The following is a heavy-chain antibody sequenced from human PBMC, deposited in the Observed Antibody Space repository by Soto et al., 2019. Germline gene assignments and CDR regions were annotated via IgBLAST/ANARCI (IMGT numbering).Heavy chain of an antibody. Sequence: SETLSLTCTVSGGSITSSSYYWGWIRQPPGKGLEWIGYIYYSGSTNYNPSLKSRVTISVDTSKNQFSLKLSSVTAADTAVYYCARLIVGATYYYYGMDVWGQGTTVTVSS. CDR1: GGSITSSSYY. V-gene: IGHV4-61*05. CDR3: ARLIVGATYYYYGMDV. J-gene: IGHJ6*02. CDR2: IYYSGST. D-gene: IGHD1-26*01.